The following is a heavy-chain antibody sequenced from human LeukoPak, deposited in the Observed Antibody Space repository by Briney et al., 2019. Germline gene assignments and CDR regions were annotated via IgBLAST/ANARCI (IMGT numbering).Heavy chain of an antibody. D-gene: IGHD6-19*01. CDR2: ISDSGSSI. CDR1: GFTFSDYY. V-gene: IGHV3-11*01. J-gene: IGHJ4*02. CDR3: AKDMRYNIAVAGPNFDY. Sequence: GGSLRLSCVASGFTFSDYYMIWIRQAPGKGLEWVSYISDSGSSIYYADSVKGRFTISRDNAKNSLYLQMNSLRAEDTALYYCAKDMRYNIAVAGPNFDYWGQGTLVTVSS.